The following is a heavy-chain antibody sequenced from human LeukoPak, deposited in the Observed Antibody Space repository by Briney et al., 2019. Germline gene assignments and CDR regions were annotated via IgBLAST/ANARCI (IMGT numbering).Heavy chain of an antibody. D-gene: IGHD3-10*01. CDR3: ARRAGVYYYGMDV. V-gene: IGHV3-11*01. Sequence: KTGGSLRLSCAASGFTFSDYYMSWIRQAPGKGLEWVSYISSSGSAIYYADSVKGRFTISRDNAKNSLYLQMNSLRAEDTAVYYCARRAGVYYYGMDVWGQGTTVTVSS. J-gene: IGHJ6*02. CDR2: ISSSGSAI. CDR1: GFTFSDYY.